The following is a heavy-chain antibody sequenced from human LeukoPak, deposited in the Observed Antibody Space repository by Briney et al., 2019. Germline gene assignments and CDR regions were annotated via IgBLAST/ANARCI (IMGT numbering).Heavy chain of an antibody. D-gene: IGHD2-2*01. J-gene: IGHJ3*01. CDR3: ARERYSTIQNDALDL. Sequence: GGSLRPSCAASGLTLRRHYMNWVRQAPGKGLGWVSSISSDGSDIYYVDSVKGRFTISRDNAKNSLYLQMNGLRAEDTAVYYCARERYSTIQNDALDLWGQGTMVTVSP. CDR1: GLTLRRHY. CDR2: ISSDGSDI. V-gene: IGHV3-21*01.